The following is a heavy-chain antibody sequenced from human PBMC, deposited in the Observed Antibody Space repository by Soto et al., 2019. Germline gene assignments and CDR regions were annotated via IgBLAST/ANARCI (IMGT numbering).Heavy chain of an antibody. D-gene: IGHD6-13*01. V-gene: IGHV1-18*01. CDR2: ISAYNGNT. Sequence: VASVKVSCKASGYTFTSYGISWVRQAPGQGLEWMGWISAYNGNTNYAQKLQGRVTMTTDTSTSTAYMELRSLRSDDTAVYYCARDYSSSWYLGYFDYWGQGTLVTVSS. CDR3: ARDYSSSWYLGYFDY. J-gene: IGHJ4*02. CDR1: GYTFTSYG.